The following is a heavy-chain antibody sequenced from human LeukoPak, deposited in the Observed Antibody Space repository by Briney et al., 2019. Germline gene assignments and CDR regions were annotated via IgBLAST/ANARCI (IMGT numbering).Heavy chain of an antibody. V-gene: IGHV3-74*03. CDR1: GFTFSNYA. CDR2: INERGTDS. D-gene: IGHD3-22*01. Sequence: PGGSLRLSCVASGFTFSNYAMSWVRQAPGKGLEWVSRINERGTDSMYAESVKGRFTISRDNAKNTVYLQMNSLRAEDTAVYYCARDGPYYYDSSGYFDYWGQGTLVTVSS. J-gene: IGHJ4*02. CDR3: ARDGPYYYDSSGYFDY.